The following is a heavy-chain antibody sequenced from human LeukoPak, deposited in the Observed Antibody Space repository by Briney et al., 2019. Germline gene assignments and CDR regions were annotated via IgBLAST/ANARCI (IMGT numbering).Heavy chain of an antibody. J-gene: IGHJ4*02. CDR3: ARLFGFYSYGRFDY. CDR1: GGSFSGYY. V-gene: IGHV4-34*01. Sequence: SETLSLTCAVYGGSFSGYYWSWIRQPPGKGLEWIGEINHSGSINYNPSLKSRVTISVDTSKNQFSLKLSSVTAADMAVYYCARLFGFYSYGRFDYWGQGTLVTVSS. CDR2: INHSGSI. D-gene: IGHD5-18*01.